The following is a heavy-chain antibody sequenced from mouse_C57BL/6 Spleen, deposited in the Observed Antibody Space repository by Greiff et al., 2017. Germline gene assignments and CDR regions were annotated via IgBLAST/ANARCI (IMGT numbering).Heavy chain of an antibody. V-gene: IGHV2-2*01. CDR3: ASRGSSFDYAMDY. CDR2: IWGGGST. J-gene: IGHJ4*01. CDR1: GFSLTSYG. D-gene: IGHD1-1*01. Sequence: VKLVESGPGLVQPSQSLSITCTVSGFSLTSYGVHWVRQSPGKGLEWLGVIWGGGSTDYNAAFISRLSISKDNSKSQVFFKMNSLQADDTAIYYCASRGSSFDYAMDYWGQGTSVTVSS.